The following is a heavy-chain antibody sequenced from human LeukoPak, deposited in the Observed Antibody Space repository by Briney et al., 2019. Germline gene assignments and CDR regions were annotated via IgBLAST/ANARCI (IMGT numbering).Heavy chain of an antibody. V-gene: IGHV3-23*01. J-gene: IGHJ4*02. D-gene: IGHD6-19*01. Sequence: GRSLRLSCAASGFTFSSYAMSWVRQAPGKGLEWVSAISGSGGSTYYADSVKGRFTISRDNSKNTLYLQMNSLRAEDTAVYYCVREGGAVAGNFDYWGQGTLVTVSS. CDR2: ISGSGGST. CDR3: VREGGAVAGNFDY. CDR1: GFTFSSYA.